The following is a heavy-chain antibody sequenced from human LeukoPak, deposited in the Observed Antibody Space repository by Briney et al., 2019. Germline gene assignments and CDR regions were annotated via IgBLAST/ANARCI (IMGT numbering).Heavy chain of an antibody. Sequence: GSLRLSCAASGLPFRTEAMSWVRQAPGKGLGSFSVFSGSGSINYSADSVKGRFTISRDNSKNTLYLQMNSLRVDDTAVYYCAKETGGGRGYDYWGQGSLVTVSS. V-gene: IGHV3-23*01. D-gene: IGHD3-16*01. CDR1: GLPFRTEA. CDR3: AKETGGGRGYDY. CDR2: FSGSGSIN. J-gene: IGHJ4*02.